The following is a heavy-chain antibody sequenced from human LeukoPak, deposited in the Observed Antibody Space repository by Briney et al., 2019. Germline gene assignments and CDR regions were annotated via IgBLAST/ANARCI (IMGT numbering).Heavy chain of an antibody. J-gene: IGHJ5*02. V-gene: IGHV4-34*01. D-gene: IGHD3-10*01. CDR3: ARVLLWFGSPGWFDP. CDR2: INHSGST. CDR1: GGSFSGYY. Sequence: SETLSLTCAVYGGSFSGYYWSWIRQPPGKELEWIGEINHSGSTNYNPSLKSRVTISVDTSKNQFSLKLSSVTAADTAVYYCARVLLWFGSPGWFDPWGQGTLVTVSS.